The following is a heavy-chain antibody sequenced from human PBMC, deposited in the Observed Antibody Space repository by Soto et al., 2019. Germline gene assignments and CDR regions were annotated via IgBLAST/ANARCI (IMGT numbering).Heavy chain of an antibody. V-gene: IGHV1-69*13. CDR1: GGTFSSYA. CDR3: ARAGIGGYYDILTGYSNFDY. D-gene: IGHD3-9*01. J-gene: IGHJ4*02. CDR2: IIPIFGTA. Sequence: GASVKVSCKASGGTFSSYAISWVRQAPGQGLEWMGGIIPIFGTANYAQKFQGRVTITADESTSTAYMELSSLRSEDTAMYYCARAGIGGYYDILTGYSNFDYWGQGTLVTVSS.